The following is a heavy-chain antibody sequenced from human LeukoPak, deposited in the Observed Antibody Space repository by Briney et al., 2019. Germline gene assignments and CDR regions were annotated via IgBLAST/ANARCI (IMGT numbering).Heavy chain of an antibody. CDR3: ARDLWAYHYDSSGYFLDQ. CDR2: IRYDGSNK. CDR1: GFTFSSYG. V-gene: IGHV3-30*02. Sequence: GGSLRLSCAASGFTFSSYGMHWVRQAPGKGLEWVAFIRYDGSNKYYADSVKGRFTISRDNSKNTLYLQMNSLRAEDTAVYYCARDLWAYHYDSSGYFLDQWGQGTLVTVSS. J-gene: IGHJ4*02. D-gene: IGHD3-22*01.